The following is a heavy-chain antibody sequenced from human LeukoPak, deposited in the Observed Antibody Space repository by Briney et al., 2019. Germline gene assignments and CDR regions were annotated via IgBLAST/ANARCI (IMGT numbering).Heavy chain of an antibody. J-gene: IGHJ6*03. Sequence: SVKVSCKASGGTFRSYAISGVQQAPGQGREWMGGIIPIFGTANYAQKFQGRVTITADESTSTAYMERSSLRSEDTAVYYCARVGREYQLPGGMDVWGKGTTVTISS. CDR3: ARVGREYQLPGGMDV. CDR2: IIPIFGTA. V-gene: IGHV1-69*13. CDR1: GGTFRSYA. D-gene: IGHD2-2*01.